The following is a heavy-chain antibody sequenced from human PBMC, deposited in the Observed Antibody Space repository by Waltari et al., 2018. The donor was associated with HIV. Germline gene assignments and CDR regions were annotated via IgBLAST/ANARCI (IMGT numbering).Heavy chain of an antibody. V-gene: IGHV3-30*03. D-gene: IGHD1-1*01. CDR3: ATGQQVWETWSQLDY. CDR2: ISFDGSNQ. Sequence: QVQLVESGGGVVQPGRSLRLSCAASGFTFRNSGMHWVRQAPGKGLGWVAVISFDGSNQYYADSVRGRFTISRDNSKKKVFLQMNSLRLDDSALYYCATGQQVWETWSQLDYWGQGTLVIVSS. J-gene: IGHJ4*02. CDR1: GFTFRNSG.